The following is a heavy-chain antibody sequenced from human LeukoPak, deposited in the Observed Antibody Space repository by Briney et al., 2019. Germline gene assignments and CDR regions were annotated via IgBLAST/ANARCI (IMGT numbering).Heavy chain of an antibody. V-gene: IGHV3-48*01. Sequence: GGSLRLSCAASGFTFSSYSMNWVRQAPGKGLEWVSYISRSSTTIYYADSVQGRFTISRDNAKNSLYLQMNSLRAEDTAVYYCAKADSPNSSSWYVHYYYYMDVWGKGTTVTVSS. CDR3: AKADSPNSSSWYVHYYYYMDV. CDR1: GFTFSSYS. D-gene: IGHD6-13*01. J-gene: IGHJ6*03. CDR2: ISRSSTTI.